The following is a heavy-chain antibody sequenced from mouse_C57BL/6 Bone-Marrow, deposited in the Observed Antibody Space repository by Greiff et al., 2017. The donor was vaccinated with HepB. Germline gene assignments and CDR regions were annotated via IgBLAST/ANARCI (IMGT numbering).Heavy chain of an antibody. D-gene: IGHD2-3*01. CDR1: GYTFTSYG. CDR2: IYPRSGNT. CDR3: ARSYDGYHGGFAY. Sequence: QVQLQQSGAELARPGASVKLSCKASGYTFTSYGISWVKQRTGQGLEWIGEIYPRSGNTYYNEKFKGKATLTADKSSSTAYMELRSLTSEDSAVYFCARSYDGYHGGFAYWGQGTLVTVSA. V-gene: IGHV1-81*01. J-gene: IGHJ3*01.